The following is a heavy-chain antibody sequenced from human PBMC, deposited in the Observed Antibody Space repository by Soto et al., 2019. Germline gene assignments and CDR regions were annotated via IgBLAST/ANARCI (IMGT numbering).Heavy chain of an antibody. V-gene: IGHV1-69*13. CDR1: GGTFSSYA. J-gene: IGHJ6*02. Sequence: AAVKVSCKASGGTFSSYAISWVRQAPGQGLEWMGGIIPIFGTANYAQKFQGRVTITADESTSTAYMELSSLRSEDTAVYYCARDLVVVPAATNSSSSGYYYYYGMDVWGQGTPVTVSS. CDR2: IIPIFGTA. CDR3: ARDLVVVPAATNSSSSGYYYYYGMDV. D-gene: IGHD2-2*01.